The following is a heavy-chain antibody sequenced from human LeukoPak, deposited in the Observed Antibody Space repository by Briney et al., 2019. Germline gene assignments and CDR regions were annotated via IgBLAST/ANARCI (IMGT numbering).Heavy chain of an antibody. CDR3: ARVPIRYSSSWYYNWFDP. Sequence: GASVKVSCKASGYTFTSYDINWVRQATGQGLEWMGWMNPNSGNTGYAQKFQGRVTMTRNTSISTAYMELSRLRSEDTAVYYCARVPIRYSSSWYYNWFDPWGQGTLVTVSS. CDR1: GYTFTSYD. CDR2: MNPNSGNT. D-gene: IGHD6-13*01. J-gene: IGHJ5*02. V-gene: IGHV1-8*01.